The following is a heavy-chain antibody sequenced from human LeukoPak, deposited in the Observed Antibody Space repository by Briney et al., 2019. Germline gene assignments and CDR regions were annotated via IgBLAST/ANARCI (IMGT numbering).Heavy chain of an antibody. CDR2: IWYDGSNK. V-gene: IGHV3-33*01. Sequence: PGGSLRLSCAASGFTFSSYGMHWVRQAPGKGLEWVAVIWYDGSNKYYADSVKGRFTISRDNSKNTLYLQMNSLRAEDTAVDYCAGGHYFGSGREYWGQGTLVTVSS. CDR1: GFTFSSYG. J-gene: IGHJ4*02. CDR3: AGGHYFGSGREY. D-gene: IGHD3-10*01.